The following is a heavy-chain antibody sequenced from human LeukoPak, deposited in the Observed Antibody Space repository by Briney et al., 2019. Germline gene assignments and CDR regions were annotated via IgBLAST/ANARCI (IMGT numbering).Heavy chain of an antibody. CDR1: GFAFSHYA. CDR2: ISYDGSNK. CDR3: AMTGYSSVWSKNKDAFDI. V-gene: IGHV3-30*01. D-gene: IGHD6-19*01. Sequence: PGGSLRLSCAASGFAFSHYAMHWVRQAPGKGPKWVTIISYDGSNKYYADSVKGRFTISRDNSKDTLYLQMNSLRAEDTAVYYCAMTGYSSVWSKNKDAFDIWGQGTMVTVSS. J-gene: IGHJ3*02.